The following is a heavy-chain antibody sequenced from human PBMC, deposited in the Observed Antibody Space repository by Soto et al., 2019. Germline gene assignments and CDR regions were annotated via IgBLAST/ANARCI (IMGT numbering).Heavy chain of an antibody. D-gene: IGHD3-10*01. Sequence: EVQLVKSGGGLVQPGGSLRLSCAASGFTFSNYWMSWVRQAPGKGLEWVANIKEDGSERNYVDSVKGRFIISRDNAKNSLYLQLNSLRAEDTAVYYCARAGSENDYWGQGTLVTVSS. CDR2: IKEDGSER. J-gene: IGHJ4*02. CDR1: GFTFSNYW. V-gene: IGHV3-7*05. CDR3: ARAGSENDY.